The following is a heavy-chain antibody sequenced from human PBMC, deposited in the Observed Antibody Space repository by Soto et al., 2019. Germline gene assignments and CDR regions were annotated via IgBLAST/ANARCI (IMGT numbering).Heavy chain of an antibody. J-gene: IGHJ5*02. Sequence: QVQLVESGGGVVQPGRSLRLSCAASGFTFSSYGMHWVRQAPGKGLEWVAVISYDGSNKYYADSVKGRFTISRDNSKNTLYLQMNSLRAEDTDVYYCAKDPLSGIAAAIGWFDPWGQGTLVTVSS. V-gene: IGHV3-30*18. D-gene: IGHD6-13*01. CDR2: ISYDGSNK. CDR1: GFTFSSYG. CDR3: AKDPLSGIAAAIGWFDP.